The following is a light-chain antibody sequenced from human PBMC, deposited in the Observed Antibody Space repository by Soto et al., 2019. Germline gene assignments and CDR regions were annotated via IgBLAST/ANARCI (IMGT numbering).Light chain of an antibody. J-gene: IGLJ2*01. CDR2: LNSDGRH. Sequence: QPVLTQSPSASASLGASVKLTCTLSSGHSTYAIAWHQQQPEKGPRYLMKLNSDGRHSKGDVIPDRFSGTSSGAERYLTISRLQSEDEADYYWQTWGTGGDVVFGGGTKLTVL. CDR3: QTWGTGGDVV. CDR1: SGHSTYA. V-gene: IGLV4-69*01.